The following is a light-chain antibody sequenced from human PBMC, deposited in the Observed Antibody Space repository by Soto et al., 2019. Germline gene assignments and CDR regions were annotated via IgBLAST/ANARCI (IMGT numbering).Light chain of an antibody. CDR3: QQYNNWPLT. V-gene: IGKV3-15*01. CDR1: QNGNSN. J-gene: IGKJ1*01. Sequence: IVMTPSPATLSVSPWERATLSCRASQNGNSNLAWYQQKPGQAPRLLFYGAFTRVTGIPARFSGGRSGTEFTLTISSLQSEDIAVYYCQQYNNWPLTFGQGTKVDIK. CDR2: GAF.